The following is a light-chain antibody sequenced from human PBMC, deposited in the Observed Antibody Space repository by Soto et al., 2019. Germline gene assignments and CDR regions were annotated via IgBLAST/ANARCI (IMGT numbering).Light chain of an antibody. CDR3: QQYGSSTWT. J-gene: IGKJ1*01. Sequence: IGLTQSPGTLSLSQGERATLSCRASQSVSSSYLAWYQRKPGQAPRLLIYGASSRATGIPDRFSGSGSGTDFTLTISRLEPEDFAVYYCQQYGSSTWTFGQGTKVDI. CDR1: QSVSSSY. CDR2: GAS. V-gene: IGKV3-20*01.